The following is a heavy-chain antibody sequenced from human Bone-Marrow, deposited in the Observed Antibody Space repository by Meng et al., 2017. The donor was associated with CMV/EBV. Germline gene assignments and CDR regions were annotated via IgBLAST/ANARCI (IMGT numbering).Heavy chain of an antibody. V-gene: IGHV1-18*01. CDR3: ARLRCGSACCQGRDPLDY. D-gene: IGHD2-21*02. J-gene: IGHJ4*02. Sequence: ASVKVSCKASGGTFSGYAISWVRQAPGQGLEWMGWISTYNGNTDYAQELQGRVTVTADTSTSTVYMDLRGLRSDDTAVYYCARLRCGSACCQGRDPLDYWGQGTL. CDR2: ISTYNGNT. CDR1: GGTFSGYA.